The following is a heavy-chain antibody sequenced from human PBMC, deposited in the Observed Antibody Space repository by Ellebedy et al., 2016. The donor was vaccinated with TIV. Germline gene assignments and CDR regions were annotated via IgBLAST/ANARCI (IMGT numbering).Heavy chain of an antibody. CDR3: ARDKEGEFDDSSGYGSYHYYMDV. D-gene: IGHD3-22*01. CDR2: IIPIFGTS. J-gene: IGHJ6*03. CDR1: GGTFSSYA. V-gene: IGHV1-69*13. Sequence: ASVKVSXXASGGTFSSYAFSWVRQAPGQGLEWMGGIIPIFGTSTYAQKFQGRVTITADESTSTAHMELSSLRSEDTAVYYCARDKEGEFDDSSGYGSYHYYMDVWGKGTSVTVSS.